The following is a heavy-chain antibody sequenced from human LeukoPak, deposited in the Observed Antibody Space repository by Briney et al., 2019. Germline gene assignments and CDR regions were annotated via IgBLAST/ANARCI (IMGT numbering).Heavy chain of an antibody. CDR3: AIPAASLGGVAFDI. CDR2: INHSGST. V-gene: IGHV4-34*01. CDR1: GFAFSSYS. D-gene: IGHD2-2*01. J-gene: IGHJ3*02. Sequence: AGGSLRLSCAASGFAFSSYSMNWVRQPPGKGLEWIGEINHSGSTNYNPSLKSRVTISVDTSKNQFSLKLSSVTAADTAVYYCAIPAASLGGVAFDIWGQGTMVTVSS.